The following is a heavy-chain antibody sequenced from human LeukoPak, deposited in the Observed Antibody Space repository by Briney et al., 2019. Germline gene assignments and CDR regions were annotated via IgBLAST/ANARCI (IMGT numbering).Heavy chain of an antibody. CDR3: TAYNDYGNYVFDY. D-gene: IGHD4-11*01. CDR2: IRSKGNSYAT. V-gene: IGHV3-73*01. J-gene: IGHJ4*02. Sequence: GGSLRLSCAASGFSFSGSAMHWVRQASGKGLEWVGRIRSKGNSYATVYAAPVKGRFTISRDDSKNTAYLQMNSLKTEDSAVCYCTAYNDYGNYVFDYWGQGSLVTVSS. CDR1: GFSFSGSA.